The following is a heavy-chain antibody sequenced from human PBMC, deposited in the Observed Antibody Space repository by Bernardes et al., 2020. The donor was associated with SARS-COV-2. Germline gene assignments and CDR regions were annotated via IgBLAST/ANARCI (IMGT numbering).Heavy chain of an antibody. D-gene: IGHD3-10*01. V-gene: IGHV3-23*01. CDR1: GFSFYDYA. CDR2: IIGNGGGT. Sequence: GGSLRLSCAASGFSFYDYAMSWVRQVPGKGLEWVSGIIGNGGGTYYADSVKCRFTISRDISKNTLYLQMHSLRAEDTAVYFCAKDYPEKAGGSGEDSFFDYWGQGTLVTVSS. CDR3: AKDYPEKAGGSGEDSFFDY. J-gene: IGHJ4*02.